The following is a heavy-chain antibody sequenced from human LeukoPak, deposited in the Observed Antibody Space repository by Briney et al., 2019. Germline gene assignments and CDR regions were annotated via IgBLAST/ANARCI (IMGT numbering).Heavy chain of an antibody. J-gene: IGHJ5*02. CDR3: ARLVLDDILTGYYKGGDWFDP. V-gene: IGHV5-51*01. D-gene: IGHD3-9*01. CDR1: GYSFTSYW. Sequence: GESLKISCKGSGYSFTSYWIGWVGQMPGKGLEWMGIIYPGDSDTRYSPSFQGQVTISADKPISTAYLQWSSLKASDTAMYYCARLVLDDILTGYYKGGDWFDPWGQGTLVTVSS. CDR2: IYPGDSDT.